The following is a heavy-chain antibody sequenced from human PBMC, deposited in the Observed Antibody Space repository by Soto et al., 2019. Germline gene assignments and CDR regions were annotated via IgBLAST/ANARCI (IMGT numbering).Heavy chain of an antibody. V-gene: IGHV1-69*02. CDR2: IVPIFDIA. CDR3: ARGAFGGQQQLVRDGLDI. Sequence: QVQLVQSGAEVQKPGSSVKVSCKASGGTFNSYTISWVRQAPGQGLEWMGRIVPIFDIAKYAQKFQGRVPITADKFSSTADMELSSRRSEDAAVYYWARGAFGGQQQLVRDGLDIWCQGTMVTVAS. J-gene: IGHJ3*02. CDR1: GGTFNSYT. D-gene: IGHD6-13*01.